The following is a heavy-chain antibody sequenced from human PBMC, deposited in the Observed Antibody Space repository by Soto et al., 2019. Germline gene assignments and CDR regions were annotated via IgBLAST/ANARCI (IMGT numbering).Heavy chain of an antibody. J-gene: IGHJ4*02. V-gene: IGHV3-7*01. CDR1: GFAFSSYY. D-gene: IGHD4-17*01. CDR2: IKQDEREK. CDR3: AREKRANGYFDY. Sequence: EVKLVESGGGLVQPGGSLRLSCAASGFAFSSYYMSWVRQAPGKGLEWVANIKQDEREKYYLDSVKGRFTISRDDAKNSLFLQMNSLRVDDTAVYYCAREKRANGYFDYWGQGTLVTGSS.